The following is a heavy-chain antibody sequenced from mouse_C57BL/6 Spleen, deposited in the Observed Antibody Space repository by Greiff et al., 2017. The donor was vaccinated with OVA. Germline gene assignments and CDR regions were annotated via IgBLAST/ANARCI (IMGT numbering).Heavy chain of an antibody. CDR2: IDPSDSYT. D-gene: IGHD1-3*01. V-gene: IGHV1-59*01. CDR1: GYTFTSYW. J-gene: IGHJ4*01. Sequence: QVQLQQPGAELVRPGTSVKLSCKASGYTFTSYWMHWVKQRPGQGLEWIGVIDPSDSYTNYNQKFKGKATLTVDTSSSTAYMQLSSLTSEDSAVYYCAREGYINYAMDYWGQGTSVTVSS. CDR3: AREGYINYAMDY.